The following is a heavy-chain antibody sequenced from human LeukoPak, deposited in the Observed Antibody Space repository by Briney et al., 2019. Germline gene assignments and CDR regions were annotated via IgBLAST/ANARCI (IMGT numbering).Heavy chain of an antibody. CDR3: ARGPSYDFWSGYYTPYWYFDL. D-gene: IGHD3-3*01. CDR1: GGSISSYY. CDR2: IYYSGST. Sequence: PSETLSLTCTVSGGSISSYYWSWIRQPPGKGLEWIGYIYYSGSTNYNPSLKSRVTISVDTSKNQFSLKLSSVTAADTAVYYCARGPSYDFWSGYYTPYWYFDLWGRGTLVTVSS. J-gene: IGHJ2*01. V-gene: IGHV4-59*01.